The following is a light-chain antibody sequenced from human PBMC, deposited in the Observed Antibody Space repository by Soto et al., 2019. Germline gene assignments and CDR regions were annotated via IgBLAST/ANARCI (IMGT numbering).Light chain of an antibody. Sequence: QSALTQPASVSGSRGQSVTISCTATSSDIGDYNYVSWYIQYPDKAPKLIIFEVTNRPAGISNRFSGAKSGNTASLTISGLQAEVEADYYCSSFPRGSTPCVFGSGTKRTVL. CDR3: SSFPRGSTPCV. V-gene: IGLV2-14*03. CDR1: SSDIGDYNY. J-gene: IGLJ1*01. CDR2: EVT.